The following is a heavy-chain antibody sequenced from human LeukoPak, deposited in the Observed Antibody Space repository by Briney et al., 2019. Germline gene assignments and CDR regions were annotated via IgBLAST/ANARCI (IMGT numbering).Heavy chain of an antibody. CDR3: ARGYCSSTSCYDSLDY. V-gene: IGHV1-69*05. CDR1: GGTFSSYA. J-gene: IGHJ4*02. Sequence: SVKVSCKASGGTFSSYAISWVRQAPGQGLEWMGGIIPIFGTANYAQKFQGRVTITTDESTSTAYMELSSLRSEDTAVYYCARGYCSSTSCYDSLDYWGQGTLVTVSS. D-gene: IGHD2-2*01. CDR2: IIPIFGTA.